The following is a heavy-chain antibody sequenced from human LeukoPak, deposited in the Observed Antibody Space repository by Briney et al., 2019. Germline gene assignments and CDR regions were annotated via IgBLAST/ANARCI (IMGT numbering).Heavy chain of an antibody. D-gene: IGHD3-10*01. J-gene: IGHJ3*02. V-gene: IGHV4-38-2*02. CDR1: GYSISSGYY. CDR2: IYHSGST. Sequence: SETLSLTCTVSGYSISSGYYWGWIRQPPGKGLEWIGSIYHSGSTYYNPSPKSRVTISVDASKNQFSLKLSSVTAADTAVYYCARSFTMVRGVRGDAFDIWGQGTMVTVSS. CDR3: ARSFTMVRGVRGDAFDI.